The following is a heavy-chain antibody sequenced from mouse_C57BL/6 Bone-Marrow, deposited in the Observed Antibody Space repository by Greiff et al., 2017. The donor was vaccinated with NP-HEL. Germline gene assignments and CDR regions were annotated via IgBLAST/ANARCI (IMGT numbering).Heavy chain of an antibody. J-gene: IGHJ2*01. CDR3: TRDYGSSYYFDY. D-gene: IGHD1-1*01. V-gene: IGHV1-15*01. CDR2: IDPETGGT. CDR1: GYTFTDYE. Sequence: QVQLQQSGAELVRPGASVTLSCKASGYTFTDYEMHWVKQTPVHGLEWIGAIDPETGGTAYNQKFKGKAILTADKSSSTASMELRSLTSEDSAVYYCTRDYGSSYYFDYWGQGTTLTVSS.